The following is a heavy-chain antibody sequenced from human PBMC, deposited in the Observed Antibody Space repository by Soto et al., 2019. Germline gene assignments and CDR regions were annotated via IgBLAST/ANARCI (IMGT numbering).Heavy chain of an antibody. D-gene: IGHD7-27*01. Sequence: GGSLRLSCAASGFTFDDYAMHWVRQAPGKGLEWVSLISWDGGSTYYADSVKGRFTISRDNSKNSLYLQMNSLRAEDTALYYCAKDIGGTIRFKWGNYFDYWGQGTLVTVSS. J-gene: IGHJ4*02. CDR3: AKDIGGTIRFKWGNYFDY. CDR2: ISWDGGST. V-gene: IGHV3-43D*03. CDR1: GFTFDDYA.